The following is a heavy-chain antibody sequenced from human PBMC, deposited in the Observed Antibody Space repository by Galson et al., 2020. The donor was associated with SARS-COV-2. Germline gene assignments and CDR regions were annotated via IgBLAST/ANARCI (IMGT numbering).Heavy chain of an antibody. J-gene: IGHJ3*02. D-gene: IGHD3-10*01. Sequence: SETLSLTCTLSGGSISNYYWNWIRQPPGKGLEWIGYIYYEESATYSPSLKGRATISLDTSTDQFFLKVVSVTAADTAVYYCARGGGTSFGSGSPVIWGQGTMVTVSS. CDR3: ARGGGTSFGSGSPVI. CDR1: GGSISNYY. V-gene: IGHV4-59*01. CDR2: IYYEESA.